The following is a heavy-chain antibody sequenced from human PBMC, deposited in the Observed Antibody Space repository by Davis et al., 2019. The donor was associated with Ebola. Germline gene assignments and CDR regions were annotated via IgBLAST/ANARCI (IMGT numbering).Heavy chain of an antibody. CDR1: GDSMTGSGLY. J-gene: IGHJ4*02. V-gene: IGHV4-39*01. D-gene: IGHD3-16*01. CDR3: ARLFGAAAHHFDY. CDR2: IYHYGDT. Sequence: ETLSLTCSVSGDSMTGSGLYWGWIRQPPGKGLEWIATIYHYGDTYYDPSLKSRVTISIDTSKNQFSLKLISVTAADTAVYYCARLFGAAAHHFDYWGQGTLVTVSS.